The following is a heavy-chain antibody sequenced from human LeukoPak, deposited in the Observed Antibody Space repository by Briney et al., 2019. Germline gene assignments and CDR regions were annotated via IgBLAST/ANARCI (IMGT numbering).Heavy chain of an antibody. D-gene: IGHD4-23*01. J-gene: IGHJ6*03. Sequence: SETLSLTCSVYGGSFSGYYWSWIRQPPGKGLEWIGEINHSGSTNYNPSLKSRATISVDTSKNQFSLKLSSVTAADTAVYYCARGASLTVEKRLYYYMDVWGKGTTVTVSS. CDR1: GGSFSGYY. CDR3: ARGASLTVEKRLYYYMDV. CDR2: INHSGST. V-gene: IGHV4-34*01.